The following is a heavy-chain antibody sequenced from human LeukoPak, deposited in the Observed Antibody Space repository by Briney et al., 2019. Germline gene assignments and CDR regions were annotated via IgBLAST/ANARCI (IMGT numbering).Heavy chain of an antibody. J-gene: IGHJ3*01. D-gene: IGHD5-24*01. CDR3: AMKAVPRPRLHDAFDF. CDR2: ISSAGST. CDR1: GFSVSSSY. V-gene: IGHV3-53*01. Sequence: GGSLRLSCTASGFSVSSSYMIWVRQAPGKGLEWVSGISSAGSTYHADSVKGRFTISRDNSKNTLYLQMNSLRADDTAVYYCAMKAVPRPRLHDAFDFWGQGTVVSVSS.